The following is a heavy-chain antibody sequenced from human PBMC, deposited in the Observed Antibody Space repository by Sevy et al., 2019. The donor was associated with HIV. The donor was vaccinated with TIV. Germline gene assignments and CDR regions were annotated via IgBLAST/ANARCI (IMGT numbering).Heavy chain of an antibody. D-gene: IGHD3-16*02. Sequence: SETLSLTCAVSGYSISSGYYWGWIRQPPGKGLEWIGSIYHSGSTYYNPSLKSRVTISVDTSKNQFSLKLGSVTAADTAVYYCARDYMITFGGVIVKGAFDIWGQGTMVTVSS. CDR1: GYSISSGYY. V-gene: IGHV4-38-2*02. CDR2: IYHSGST. CDR3: ARDYMITFGGVIVKGAFDI. J-gene: IGHJ3*02.